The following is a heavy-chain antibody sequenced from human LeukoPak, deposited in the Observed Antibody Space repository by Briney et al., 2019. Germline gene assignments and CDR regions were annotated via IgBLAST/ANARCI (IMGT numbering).Heavy chain of an antibody. CDR1: GGIFSNYV. CDR3: AGERADVEVYSGMDV. CDR2: IIPMFGTT. D-gene: IGHD2-21*01. V-gene: IGHV1-69*13. Sequence: ASVKVSCKASGGIFSNYVITWVRQAPGQGLQWMGGIIPMFGTTHYARESQDRVTTSAEDSTNIAHMELRSPTSEDTAVYYCAGERADVEVYSGMDVWGQGTTVTVSS. J-gene: IGHJ6*02.